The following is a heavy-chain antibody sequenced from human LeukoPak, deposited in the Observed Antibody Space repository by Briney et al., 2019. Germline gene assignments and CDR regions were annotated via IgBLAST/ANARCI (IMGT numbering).Heavy chain of an antibody. CDR3: ARQGSGPIT. V-gene: IGHV4-39*07. J-gene: IGHJ5*02. Sequence: SETLSLTCTVSGGSISSSSYYWGWIRQPPGKGLEWIGSIYYSGSTYYNPSLKSRVTISVDTSKNQFSLKLSSVTAADTAVYYCARQGSGPITWGQGTLVTVSS. CDR1: GGSISSSSYY. D-gene: IGHD2-15*01. CDR2: IYYSGST.